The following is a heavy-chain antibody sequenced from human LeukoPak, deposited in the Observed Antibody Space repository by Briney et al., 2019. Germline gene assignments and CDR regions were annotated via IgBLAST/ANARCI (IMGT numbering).Heavy chain of an antibody. V-gene: IGHV3-53*01. CDR3: ARGSEWSSGVSDY. Sequence: PGGSLRLSCAASGFTVSSTFMTWVRQAPGKGLEWVSVIYSDGSTYYADSVKGRFTISRDNSKNTLYLQMNSLRAEDTAVYYCARGSEWSSGVSDYWGQGTLVTVSS. D-gene: IGHD3-3*01. CDR1: GFTVSSTF. CDR2: IYSDGST. J-gene: IGHJ4*02.